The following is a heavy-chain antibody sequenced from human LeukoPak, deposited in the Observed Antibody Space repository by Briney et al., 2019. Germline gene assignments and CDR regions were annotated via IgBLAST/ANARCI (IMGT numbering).Heavy chain of an antibody. CDR2: ISGSGGGT. V-gene: IGHV3-23*01. CDR1: GFTFSSYA. J-gene: IGHJ4*02. CDR3: AKSMAFSAAAASFDY. D-gene: IGHD6-13*01. Sequence: GGSLRLSCAASGFTFSSYAMSWVRQAPGKGLEWVSAISGSGGGTYYADSVKGRFTISRDNSKNTLYLQMNSLRAEDTAVYYCAKSMAFSAAAASFDYWGQGTLVTVSS.